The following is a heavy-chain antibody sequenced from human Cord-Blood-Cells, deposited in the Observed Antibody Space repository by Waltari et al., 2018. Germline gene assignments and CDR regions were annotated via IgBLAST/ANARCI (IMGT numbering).Heavy chain of an antibody. Sequence: QVQLQESGPGLVKPSGTLSLTCAVSGGSISSSNWWSWVRQPPGKGLEWIGEIYHSGSTNSSPSLKSRVTISVDKSKNQFSLKLSSVTAADTAVYYCASHGSGDYYYYYGMDVWGQGTTVTVSS. CDR3: ASHGSGDYYYYYGMDV. D-gene: IGHD4-17*01. CDR2: IYHSGST. CDR1: GGSISSSNW. V-gene: IGHV4-4*02. J-gene: IGHJ6*02.